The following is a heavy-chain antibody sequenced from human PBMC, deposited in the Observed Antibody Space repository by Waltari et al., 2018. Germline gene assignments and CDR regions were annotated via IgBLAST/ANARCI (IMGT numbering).Heavy chain of an antibody. D-gene: IGHD1-26*01. CDR3: AKIEVGAHWGMDV. CDR1: GFTFTSYA. V-gene: IGHV3-23*01. CDR2: ISGSGGST. Sequence: EVQLLESGGGLVQPGGSLRLSCAASGFTFTSYAMIWVRQAAGKGLEWVSAISGSGGSTYYADSVKGRFTISRDNAKNTLYLQMNSLRAEDTAVYYCAKIEVGAHWGMDVWGQGTTVTVSS. J-gene: IGHJ6*02.